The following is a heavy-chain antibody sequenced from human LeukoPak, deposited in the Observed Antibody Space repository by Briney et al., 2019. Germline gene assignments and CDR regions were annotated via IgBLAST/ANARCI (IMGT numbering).Heavy chain of an antibody. D-gene: IGHD1-14*01. CDR1: GFTLSSYS. CDR2: ISSTSNTI. CDR3: ARVRTPGNVYYFDC. V-gene: IGHV3-48*04. Sequence: PGGCLRLSCAASGFTLSSYSMNWVRPAPGRGREWISFISSTSNTIYYADSVKGRFTISRDDAKNTLYLQMNNLRAEDTAVYYCARVRTPGNVYYFDCWGQGTLVTVS. J-gene: IGHJ4*02.